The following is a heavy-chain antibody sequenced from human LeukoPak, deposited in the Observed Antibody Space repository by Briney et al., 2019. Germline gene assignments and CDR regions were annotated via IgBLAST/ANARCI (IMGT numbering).Heavy chain of an antibody. V-gene: IGHV3-30*02. CDR2: IRYDGSNK. CDR3: AKLQGMGIVVVPAALDY. CDR1: GFTFSSYG. Sequence: EGSLRLSCAASGFTFSSYGMHWVRQAPGKGLEWVAFIRYDGSNKYYADSVKGRFTISRDNSKNTLYLQMNSLRAEDTAVYYCAKLQGMGIVVVPAALDYWGQGTLVTVSS. J-gene: IGHJ4*02. D-gene: IGHD2-2*01.